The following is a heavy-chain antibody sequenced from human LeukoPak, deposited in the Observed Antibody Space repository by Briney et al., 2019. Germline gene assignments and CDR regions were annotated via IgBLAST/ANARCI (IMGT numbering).Heavy chain of an antibody. J-gene: IGHJ4*02. CDR1: AGTFSIYA. CDR2: IIPIFGTA. V-gene: IGHV1-69*13. Sequence: PSVKVSCKASAGTFSIYAISWVRQAPGQGLEWMRGIIPIFGTANYAQKFQGRVTVTADESTSTAYMELSSLRSEDKAVYYCARRAGSGSYYKAWGQGTLVTVSS. CDR3: ARRAGSGSYYKA. D-gene: IGHD3-10*01.